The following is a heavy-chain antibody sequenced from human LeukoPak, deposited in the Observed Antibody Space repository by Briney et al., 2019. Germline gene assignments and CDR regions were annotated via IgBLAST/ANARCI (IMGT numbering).Heavy chain of an antibody. D-gene: IGHD2-2*01. V-gene: IGHV3-23*01. J-gene: IGHJ4*02. CDR2: ISGSGGST. CDR3: AKVAGRTTSDY. Sequence: WVSAISGSGGSTYYADSVKGRFTISRDNSKNTLYLQMNSLRAEDTAVYYCAKVAGRTTSDYWGQGTLVTVSS.